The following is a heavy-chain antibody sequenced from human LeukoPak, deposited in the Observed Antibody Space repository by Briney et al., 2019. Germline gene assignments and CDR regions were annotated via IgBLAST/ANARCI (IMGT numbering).Heavy chain of an antibody. J-gene: IGHJ4*02. CDR1: GGSFSGYY. V-gene: IGHV4-34*01. CDR2: INHSGST. Sequence: SETLSLTCAVYGGSFSGYYWSWIRQPPGKGLEWIGEINHSGSTNYNPSLKSRVTISVDTSKNQFSLKLSSVTAADAAVYYCARGRVYGDPSPFDYWGQGTLVTVSS. D-gene: IGHD4-17*01. CDR3: ARGRVYGDPSPFDY.